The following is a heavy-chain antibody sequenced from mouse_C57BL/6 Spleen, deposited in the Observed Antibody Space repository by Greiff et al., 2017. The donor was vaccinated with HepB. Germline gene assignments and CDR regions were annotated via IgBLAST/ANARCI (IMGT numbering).Heavy chain of an antibody. J-gene: IGHJ3*01. CDR3: ARGLLTETGFAY. CDR2: ISNLAYSI. CDR1: GFTFSDYG. V-gene: IGHV5-15*01. Sequence: EVQVVESGGGLVQPGGSLKLSCAASGFTFSDYGMAWVRQAPRKGPEWVAFISNLAYSIYYADTVTGRFTISRDNAKNTLYLEMSSLRSEDTAMYYCARGLLTETGFAYWGQGTLVTVSA. D-gene: IGHD4-1*01.